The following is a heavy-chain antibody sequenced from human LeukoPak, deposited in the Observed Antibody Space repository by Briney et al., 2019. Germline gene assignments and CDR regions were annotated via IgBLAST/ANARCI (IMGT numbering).Heavy chain of an antibody. Sequence: SQTLSLTCAISGDSVNNNNGAWNWIRQSPSRGLEWLGRTYYRSQWYNDYARSVMSRISVDPDTSKNQFSLHLSSVTPDDTAVYYCAGGYAFDVWGQGTMVTVSS. J-gene: IGHJ3*01. CDR2: TYYRSQWYN. V-gene: IGHV6-1*01. CDR1: GDSVNNNNGA. CDR3: AGGYAFDV.